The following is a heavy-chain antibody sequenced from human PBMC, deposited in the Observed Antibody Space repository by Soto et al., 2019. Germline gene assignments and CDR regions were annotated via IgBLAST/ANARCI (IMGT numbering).Heavy chain of an antibody. J-gene: IGHJ4*02. CDR3: ARYCIGGECRGACDY. CDR1: GFTFSSYG. V-gene: IGHV3-30*03. Sequence: GGSLRLSCAASGFTFSSYGMHWVRQAPGKGLEWVAVISYDGSNKYYADSVKGRFTISRDNSRNKMYLQMDSLRADDTAVYYCARYCIGGECRGACDYWGQGTRVTVAS. D-gene: IGHD2-8*02. CDR2: ISYDGSNK.